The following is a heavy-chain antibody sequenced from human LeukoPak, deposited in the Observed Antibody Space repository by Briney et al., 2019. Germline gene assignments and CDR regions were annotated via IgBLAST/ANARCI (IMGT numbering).Heavy chain of an antibody. V-gene: IGHV4-31*03. CDR2: IYTSGNT. Sequence: TSETLSLTCTVSGYSISSGGYYWSWIRQHPGKGLEWIGYIYTSGNTYYNPSLKSRVDILLDTSKNQFSLKLSSVTAADTAVYYCARPRFGGYAGFECWGQGTLVTVSS. CDR1: GYSISSGGYY. D-gene: IGHD5-12*01. J-gene: IGHJ4*02. CDR3: ARPRFGGYAGFEC.